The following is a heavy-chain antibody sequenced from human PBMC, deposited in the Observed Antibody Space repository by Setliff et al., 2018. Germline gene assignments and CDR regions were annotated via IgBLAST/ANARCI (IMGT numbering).Heavy chain of an antibody. CDR3: AREIQLERHDYYHGMDV. V-gene: IGHV3-23*01. CDR1: GFTFSSYA. Sequence: PGGSLRLSCAASGFTFSSYAMSWVRQAPGKGLEWVSAISGSGGSTYYADSVKGRFTISRDNSKNTLYLQMNSLRAEDTAVYYCAREIQLERHDYYHGMDVWGQGTTVTVSS. CDR2: ISGSGGST. J-gene: IGHJ6*02. D-gene: IGHD1-1*01.